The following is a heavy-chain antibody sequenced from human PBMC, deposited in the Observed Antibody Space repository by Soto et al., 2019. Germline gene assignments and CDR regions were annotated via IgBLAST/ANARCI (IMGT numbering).Heavy chain of an antibody. CDR1: GGSISSSSYY. J-gene: IGHJ4*02. V-gene: IGHV4-39*01. CDR3: ARHASSLAAAGRQDFDY. CDR2: IYYSGST. D-gene: IGHD6-13*01. Sequence: SETLSLTCTVSGGSISSSSYYWGWIRQPPGKGLEWIGSIYYSGSTYYNPSLKSRVTISVDTSKNQFSLKLSSVTAADTAVYYCARHASSLAAAGRQDFDYWGQGTLVTVSS.